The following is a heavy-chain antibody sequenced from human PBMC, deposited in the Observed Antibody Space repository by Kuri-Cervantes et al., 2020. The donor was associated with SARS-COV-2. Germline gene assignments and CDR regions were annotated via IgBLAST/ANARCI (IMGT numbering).Heavy chain of an antibody. D-gene: IGHD5-18*01. CDR3: AKDMWSDDRGHSHGGFDF. CDR2: ISWNSGNI. J-gene: IGHJ4*02. Sequence: SLKISCAASWFLVSNSYVSWVRQAPGKGLEWVSGISWNSGNIDQADSVKGRFTISRDNAKSSLYLEMNSLRVEDTAFYYCAKDMWSDDRGHSHGGFDFWGQGTLVTVSS. V-gene: IGHV3-9*01. CDR1: WFLVSNSY.